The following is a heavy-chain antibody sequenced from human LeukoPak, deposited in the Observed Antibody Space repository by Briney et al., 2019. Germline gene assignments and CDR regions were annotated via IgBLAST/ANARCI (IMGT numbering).Heavy chain of an antibody. D-gene: IGHD2-2*01. J-gene: IGHJ4*02. CDR3: ARGPSVPAAMLN. Sequence: SETLSLTCTVSGGSISSGDYYWSWIRQPPGKGLEWIGYIYYSGSTYYNPSLKSRVTISVDTSKNQFSLELSSVTAADTAVYYCARGPSVPAAMLNWGQGTLVTVSS. V-gene: IGHV4-30-4*01. CDR2: IYYSGST. CDR1: GGSISSGDYY.